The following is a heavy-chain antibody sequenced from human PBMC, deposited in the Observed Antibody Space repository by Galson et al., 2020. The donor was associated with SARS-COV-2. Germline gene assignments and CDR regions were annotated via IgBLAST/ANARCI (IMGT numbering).Heavy chain of an antibody. CDR1: GGTISSGGYS. Sequence: SDTMSLTCAVSGGTISSGGYSCTRIRQPPGKALEWIGYIHQRGATQYNPSLKSRLTNSVDRSKNQLSLDLRSVNVADSAVYYCARRYTYGLSPYWYFDLWGPGTLVTVSS. CDR3: ARRYTYGLSPYWYFDL. CDR2: IHQRGAT. J-gene: IGHJ2*01. D-gene: IGHD5-18*01. V-gene: IGHV4-30-2*01.